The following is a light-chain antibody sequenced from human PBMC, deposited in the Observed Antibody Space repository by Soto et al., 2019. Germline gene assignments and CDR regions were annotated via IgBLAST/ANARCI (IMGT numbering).Light chain of an antibody. CDR3: QQYYKLPWT. J-gene: IGKJ1*01. Sequence: EIVMTQSPATLSVSPGERATLSCRASQSVGSDLAWYQQKPGQAPRLVIYGASTRATGIPARFSGSGSGTEFTLTISSLQSEDFAVYCCQQYYKLPWTFGQGTKVDIK. CDR1: QSVGSD. V-gene: IGKV3-15*01. CDR2: GAS.